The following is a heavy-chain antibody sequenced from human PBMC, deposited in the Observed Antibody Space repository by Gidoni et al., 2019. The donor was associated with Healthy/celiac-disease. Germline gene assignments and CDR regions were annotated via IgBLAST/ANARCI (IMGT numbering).Heavy chain of an antibody. CDR2: INHSGST. Sequence: QVQLQQWGAGLLKPSETLSLTRAVYGGSFSGYYWSWIRQPPGKGLEWIGEINHSGSTNYNPSLKSRVTISVDTSKNQFSLKLSSVTAADTAVYYCASDRQQLVLDYWGQGTLVTVSS. D-gene: IGHD6-13*01. J-gene: IGHJ4*02. CDR3: ASDRQQLVLDY. V-gene: IGHV4-34*01. CDR1: GGSFSGYY.